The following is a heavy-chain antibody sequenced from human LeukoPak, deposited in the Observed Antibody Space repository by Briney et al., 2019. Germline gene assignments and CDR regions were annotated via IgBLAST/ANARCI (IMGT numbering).Heavy chain of an antibody. CDR2: IKQDGSER. Sequence: GGSLRLSCAASGFTFSNYWMSWVRQAPGKGLEWVANIKQDGSERYYVDSVKGRFSISRDNAKKSLYLQMNSLRAEDSAVYYCARERGYSSSWYGGLEYWGQGTLVAVSS. CDR3: ARERGYSSSWYGGLEY. J-gene: IGHJ4*02. V-gene: IGHV3-7*01. CDR1: GFTFSNYW. D-gene: IGHD6-13*01.